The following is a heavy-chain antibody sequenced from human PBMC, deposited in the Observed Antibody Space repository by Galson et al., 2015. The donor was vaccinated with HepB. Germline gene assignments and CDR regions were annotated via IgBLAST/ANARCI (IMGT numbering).Heavy chain of an antibody. J-gene: IGHJ5*01. CDR3: AHRPGYSSRWDQGAWDWFDS. V-gene: IGHV2-5*02. Sequence: PALVKPTQTLTLTCTFSGFSLSTTGVGVGWIRQPPGKALEWLALIYWDDDKRYTSSPKNRLTITKDTSKNQVVLSITNMDPVDTATYYCAHRPGYSSRWDQGAWDWFDSWGQGTLVTVSS. CDR2: IYWDDDK. CDR1: GFSLSTTGVG. D-gene: IGHD6-13*01.